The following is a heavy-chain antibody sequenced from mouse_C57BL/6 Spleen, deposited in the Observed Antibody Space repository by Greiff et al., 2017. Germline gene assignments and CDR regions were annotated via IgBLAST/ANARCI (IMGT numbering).Heavy chain of an antibody. V-gene: IGHV1-81*01. CDR1: GYTFTSYG. CDR3: ARLGSSGPFDY. J-gene: IGHJ2*01. D-gene: IGHD3-2*02. CDR2: IYPRSGNT. Sequence: QVQLKESGAELARPGASVKLSCKASGYTFTSYGISWVKQRTGQGLEWIGEIYPRSGNTYYNEKFKGKATLPADKSSSTAYMELRSLTSEDSAVYFCARLGSSGPFDYWGQGTTLTVSS.